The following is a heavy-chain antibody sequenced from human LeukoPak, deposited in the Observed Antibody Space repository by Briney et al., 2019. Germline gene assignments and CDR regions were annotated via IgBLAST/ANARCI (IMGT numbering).Heavy chain of an antibody. V-gene: IGHV3-11*01. CDR2: ISSSGSTI. CDR3: ARDQGDCSSTSCSDPYYYYYYGMDV. CDR1: GFTFSDYY. D-gene: IGHD2-2*01. Sequence: GGSLRLSCAASGFTFSDYYMSWIRQAPGKGLEWVSYISSSGSTIYYADSVKGRFTISRDNAKNSLYLQMNSLRAEDTAVYYCARDQGDCSSTSCSDPYYYYYYGMDVWGQGTTVTVSS. J-gene: IGHJ6*02.